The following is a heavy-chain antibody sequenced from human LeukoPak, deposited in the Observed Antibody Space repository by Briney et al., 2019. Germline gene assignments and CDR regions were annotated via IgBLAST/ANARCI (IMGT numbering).Heavy chain of an antibody. CDR3: ARFRGELMDGFDF. CDR2: IYAGDADT. Sequence: GDSLKISCKGSGDSFSTDWIAWVRQLPGKGLEWMGVIYAGDADTRYSPSFQGQVTISADKSLNTAYLQWTNLKASDTAMYYCARFRGELMDGFDFWGQGTLVTVSS. J-gene: IGHJ4*02. V-gene: IGHV5-51*01. D-gene: IGHD1-7*01. CDR1: GDSFSTDW.